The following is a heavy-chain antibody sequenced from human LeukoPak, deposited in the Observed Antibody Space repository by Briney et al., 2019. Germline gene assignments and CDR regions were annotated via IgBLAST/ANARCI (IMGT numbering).Heavy chain of an antibody. CDR1: GFTFSDYY. J-gene: IGHJ4*02. CDR3: ARERYYYDSSGYYDY. CDR2: ISSSGSTI. V-gene: IGHV3-11*04. D-gene: IGHD3-22*01. Sequence: PGGSLRLSCAASGFTFSDYYMSWIRQAPGKGLEWVSYISSSGSTIYYADSVKGRFTISRDNAKNSLYLQMNSLRAEDTAVYYCARERYYYDSSGYYDYWGQGTLVTVSS.